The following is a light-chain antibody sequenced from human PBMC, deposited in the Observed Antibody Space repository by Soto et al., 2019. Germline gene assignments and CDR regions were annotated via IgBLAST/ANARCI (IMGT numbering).Light chain of an antibody. Sequence: DIQMTQSPSSLSASVGDRVTITCRASQSISSYLNWYQQKPGKAPKLLIYAAPSLQRGVPSRFRGSGSGTDFTLTISSLQPEDFATYYCQQSYSTPPTFGQGTKVDIK. CDR1: QSISSY. V-gene: IGKV1-39*01. J-gene: IGKJ1*01. CDR3: QQSYSTPPT. CDR2: AAP.